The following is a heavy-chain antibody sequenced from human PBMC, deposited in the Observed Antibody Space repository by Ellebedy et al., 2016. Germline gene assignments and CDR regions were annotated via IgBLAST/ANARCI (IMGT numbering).Heavy chain of an antibody. D-gene: IGHD6-6*01. J-gene: IGHJ5*02. CDR2: INPSGGST. CDR3: ARSLGIGSSSYNWFDP. CDR1: GYTFTSYY. Sequence: ASVKVSCXASGYTFTSYYMHWVRQAPGQGLEWMGIINPSGGSTSYAQKFQGRVTMTRDTSTSTVYMELSSLRSDDTAVYYCARSLGIGSSSYNWFDPWGQGTLVTVSS. V-gene: IGHV1-46*01.